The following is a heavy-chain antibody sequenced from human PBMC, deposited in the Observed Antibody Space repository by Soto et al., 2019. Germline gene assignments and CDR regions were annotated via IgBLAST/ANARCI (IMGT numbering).Heavy chain of an antibody. CDR3: AKGHPTDDYHGSGSIFYYYYAMDV. V-gene: IGHV3-23*01. CDR2: ISGNGGKI. D-gene: IGHD3-10*01. J-gene: IGHJ6*02. Sequence: EVQLLESGGGLVQPGGSLRLSCAASGFIFSSYALAWVRQAPGKGLEWVSAISGNGGKISYADSVQGRFTISRDNSKNTLYLHMNSLRTEDTAIYYCAKGHPTDDYHGSGSIFYYYYAMDVWGQGTTVTVSS. CDR1: GFIFSSYA.